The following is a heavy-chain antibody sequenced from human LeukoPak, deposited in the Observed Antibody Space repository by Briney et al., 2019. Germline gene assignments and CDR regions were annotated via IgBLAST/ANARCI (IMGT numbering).Heavy chain of an antibody. V-gene: IGHV4-61*02. CDR2: IYTSGST. CDR3: ARVHPDTAMV. CDR1: GGSISSDSYY. D-gene: IGHD5-18*01. Sequence: PSETLSLTCTVSGGSISSDSYYWSWIRQPAGKGLEWIGRIYTSGSTNYNPSLKSRVTISVDTSKNQFSLKLSSVTAADTAVYYCARVHPDTAMVWGQGTLVTVSS. J-gene: IGHJ4*02.